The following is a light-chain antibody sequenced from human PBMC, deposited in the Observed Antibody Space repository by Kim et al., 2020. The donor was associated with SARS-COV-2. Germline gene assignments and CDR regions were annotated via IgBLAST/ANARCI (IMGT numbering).Light chain of an antibody. V-gene: IGKV1-39*01. CDR2: AAS. J-gene: IGKJ2*01. Sequence: DIQMTQSPSSLAASVGDSVTITCRASQTIRNYLNWYQQKPEKAPKLLIYAASSLQSGAPSRFSGSGSGTDFTLTISSLQPEDFATYYCQQNYISPHTLARGTKLEI. CDR1: QTIRNY. CDR3: QQNYISPHT.